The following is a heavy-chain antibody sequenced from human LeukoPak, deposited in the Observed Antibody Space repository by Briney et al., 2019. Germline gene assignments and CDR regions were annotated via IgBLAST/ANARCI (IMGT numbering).Heavy chain of an antibody. J-gene: IGHJ4*02. Sequence: SETLSLTCTVSGGSLSSYYWSWIRQPPGKGLEWIGYIYYSGSTNYNPSLKSRVTISVDTSKNQFPLKLSSVTAADTAVYYCARGSGSYLSGWGQGTLVTVSS. D-gene: IGHD1-26*01. CDR2: IYYSGST. CDR1: GGSLSSYY. V-gene: IGHV4-59*01. CDR3: ARGSGSYLSG.